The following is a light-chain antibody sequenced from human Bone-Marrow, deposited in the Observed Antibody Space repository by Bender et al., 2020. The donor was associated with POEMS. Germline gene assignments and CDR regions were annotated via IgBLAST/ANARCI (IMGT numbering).Light chain of an antibody. V-gene: IGLV2-14*02. CDR2: EVT. Sequence: QSALTQPASVSGSPGQSITISCTGTSSDVGNYALVSWYQQHPGKVPKLMIYEVTKRPSGVSNRFSGSTSGNTASLTISGLQPEDEALYYCSSYTTRATLVFGGGTRVTVL. J-gene: IGLJ3*02. CDR3: SSYTTRATLV. CDR1: SSDVGNYAL.